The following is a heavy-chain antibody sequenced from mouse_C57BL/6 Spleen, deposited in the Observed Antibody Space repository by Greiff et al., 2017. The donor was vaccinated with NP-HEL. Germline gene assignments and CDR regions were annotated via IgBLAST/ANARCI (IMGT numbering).Heavy chain of an antibody. Sequence: QVQLQQPGAELVRPGTSVKLSCKASGYTFTSYWMHWVKQRPGQGLEWIGVIDPSDSYTNYNQKFKGKATLTVDTSSSTAYMQLSSLTSEDSAVYYCARRAGYSNYGLFDYWGQGTTLTVSS. V-gene: IGHV1-59*01. CDR3: ARRAGYSNYGLFDY. CDR2: IDPSDSYT. J-gene: IGHJ2*01. D-gene: IGHD2-5*01. CDR1: GYTFTSYW.